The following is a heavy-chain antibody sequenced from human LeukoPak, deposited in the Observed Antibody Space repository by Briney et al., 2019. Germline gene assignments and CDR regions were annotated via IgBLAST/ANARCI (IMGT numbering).Heavy chain of an antibody. V-gene: IGHV3-7*01. Sequence: GGSLRLSCVVSGFTFSNYWMSWVRQAPGKGLEWVANIKQDGSERYYVDSVKGRFTISRDNSKNTLYLQMNSLRAEDTAVYYCSKELGDYWGQGTLVTVSS. J-gene: IGHJ4*02. D-gene: IGHD7-27*01. CDR3: SKELGDY. CDR2: IKQDGSER. CDR1: GFTFSNYW.